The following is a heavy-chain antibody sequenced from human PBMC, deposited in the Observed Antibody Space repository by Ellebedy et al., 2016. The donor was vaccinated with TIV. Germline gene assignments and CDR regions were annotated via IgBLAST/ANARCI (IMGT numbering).Heavy chain of an antibody. J-gene: IGHJ5*02. CDR1: GFTFSSYS. Sequence: PGGSLRLSCAASGFTFSSYSMNWVRQAPGKGLEWVSSISSSSSYIYYADSVKGRFTISSDNAKNSLYLQMNSPRAEDTAVYYCARDLGPLGGYESSWGQGTLVTVSS. D-gene: IGHD5-12*01. CDR2: ISSSSSYI. CDR3: ARDLGPLGGYESS. V-gene: IGHV3-21*01.